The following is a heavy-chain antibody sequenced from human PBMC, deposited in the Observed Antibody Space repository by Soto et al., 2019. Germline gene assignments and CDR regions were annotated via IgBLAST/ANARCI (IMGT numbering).Heavy chain of an antibody. V-gene: IGHV3-30*18. Sequence: QVQLVESGGGVVQPGRSLRLSCAASGFTFSSYGMHWVRQAPGKGLEWVAVISYDGSNKYYADSVKGRFTISRDNSKNTLYLQMNSLRAEDTAVYYCAKTYSCSQSIDYWGQGTLVTVSS. D-gene: IGHD1-26*01. CDR2: ISYDGSNK. CDR3: AKTYSCSQSIDY. J-gene: IGHJ4*02. CDR1: GFTFSSYG.